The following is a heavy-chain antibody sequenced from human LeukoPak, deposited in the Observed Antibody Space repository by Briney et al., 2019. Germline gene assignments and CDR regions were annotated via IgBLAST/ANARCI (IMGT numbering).Heavy chain of an antibody. CDR2: IDTHGGTT. Sequence: PGGSLRLSCAASGFTFSNYWMHWVRQVPGEGLVWVSRIDTHGGTTDYADSVRGRFTISRDNAKNTLYLQMNSLRADDTALYYCARDLRGNHDYWGQGTLVTVSS. CDR1: GFTFSNYW. V-gene: IGHV3-74*01. D-gene: IGHD4-23*01. J-gene: IGHJ4*02. CDR3: ARDLRGNHDY.